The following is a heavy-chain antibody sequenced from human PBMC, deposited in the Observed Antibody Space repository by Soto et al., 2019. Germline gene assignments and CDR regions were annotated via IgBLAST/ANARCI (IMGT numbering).Heavy chain of an antibody. CDR1: GFTFSNAW. V-gene: IGHV3-15*07. Sequence: GGSLILSCAASGFTFSNAWMNWVRQAPGKGLEWVGRIKSKTNGGTTDYAAPVKGRFTISRDDSKNTLYLQMNSLKTEDTAVYYCTTPDSYGDTFFDYWGQGTLVTVSS. J-gene: IGHJ4*02. CDR2: IKSKTNGGTT. CDR3: TTPDSYGDTFFDY. D-gene: IGHD5-18*01.